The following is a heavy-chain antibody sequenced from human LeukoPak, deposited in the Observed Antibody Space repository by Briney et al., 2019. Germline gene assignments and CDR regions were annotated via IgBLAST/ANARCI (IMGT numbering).Heavy chain of an antibody. V-gene: IGHV3-48*01. D-gene: IGHD3-22*01. CDR1: GFSFDDYG. Sequence: PGGSLRLSCAASGFSFDDYGMNWVRQAPGKGLEWVSYISSSSSTIYYADSVKGRFTISRDNSKNTVHLQMNSLRAEDTAMYYCARRAGDYSHPYDYWGQGTLVTVSS. CDR3: ARRAGDYSHPYDY. J-gene: IGHJ4*02. CDR2: ISSSSSTI.